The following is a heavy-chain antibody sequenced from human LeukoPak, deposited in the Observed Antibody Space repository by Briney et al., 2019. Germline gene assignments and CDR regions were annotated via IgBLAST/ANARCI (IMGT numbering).Heavy chain of an antibody. CDR2: ISGSGGST. J-gene: IGHJ3*02. CDR1: GFTFSSYA. Sequence: GGTLRLSCAASGFTFSSYAMSWVRQAPGKGLEWVSAISGSGGSTYYADSVKGRFTISRDNSKNTLYLQMNSLRAEDTAVYYCAKGGGSYGAFDIWGQGTMVTVSS. CDR3: AKGGGSYGAFDI. V-gene: IGHV3-23*01. D-gene: IGHD1-26*01.